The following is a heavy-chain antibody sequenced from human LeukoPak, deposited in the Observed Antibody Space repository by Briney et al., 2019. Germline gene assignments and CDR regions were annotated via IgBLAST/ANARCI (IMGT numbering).Heavy chain of an antibody. J-gene: IGHJ5*02. CDR1: GGTFSSYA. CDR2: IIPIFGTA. D-gene: IGHD1-7*01. V-gene: IGHV1-69*05. Sequence: VASVKVSCKASGGTFSSYAISWVRQAPGQGLEWMGGIIPIFGTANYAQKFQGRVMITTDESTSTAYMELSSLRSEDTAVYYCARDNYAGANWFDPWGQGTLVTVSS. CDR3: ARDNYAGANWFDP.